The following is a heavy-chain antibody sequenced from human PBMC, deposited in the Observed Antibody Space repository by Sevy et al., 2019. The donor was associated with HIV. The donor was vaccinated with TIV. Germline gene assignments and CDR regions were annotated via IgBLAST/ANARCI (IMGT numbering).Heavy chain of an antibody. V-gene: IGHV4-34*01. Sequence: SETLSLTCAVYGGSFSGYYWSWIRQPPGKGLEWIGEINHSGSTNYNPSLKSRVTISVETSKNQFSLKLSSVTAADTAVYYCARGAGVGASWFDPWGQGTLVTVSS. CDR2: INHSGST. D-gene: IGHD1-26*01. CDR1: GGSFSGYY. CDR3: ARGAGVGASWFDP. J-gene: IGHJ5*02.